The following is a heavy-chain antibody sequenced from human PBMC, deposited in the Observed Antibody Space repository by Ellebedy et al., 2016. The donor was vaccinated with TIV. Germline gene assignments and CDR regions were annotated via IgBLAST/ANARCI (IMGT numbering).Heavy chain of an antibody. V-gene: IGHV1-18*04. D-gene: IGHD3-22*01. CDR1: GDTFTRYG. Sequence: AASVKVSCKASGDTFTRYGFNWVRQAPGQGLEWMGWIGAYNGNTNYAQKLQGRVTMTTDTSTSTAYIELRNLRSDDTAVYYCASFDWSSSDYEQSWGQGTLVTVSS. CDR2: IGAYNGNT. CDR3: ASFDWSSSDYEQS. J-gene: IGHJ4*02.